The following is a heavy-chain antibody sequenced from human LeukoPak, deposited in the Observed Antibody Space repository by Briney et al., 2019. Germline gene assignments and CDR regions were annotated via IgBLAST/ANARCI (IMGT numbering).Heavy chain of an antibody. J-gene: IGHJ5*02. CDR1: GYTFTSYG. CDR3: AREKHYGGNSWGNWFDP. CDR2: ISAYNGNT. V-gene: IGHV1-18*01. Sequence: ASVKVSCKASGYTFTSYGISWVRQAPGQGLEWMGWISAYNGNTNYAQKLQGRVTMTTDTSTSTAYMELRSLRSDDTAVYYCAREKHYGGNSWGNWFDPWGQGTLVTVSS. D-gene: IGHD4-23*01.